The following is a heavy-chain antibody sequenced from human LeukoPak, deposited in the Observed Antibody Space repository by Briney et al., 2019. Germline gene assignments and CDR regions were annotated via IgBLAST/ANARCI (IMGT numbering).Heavy chain of an antibody. D-gene: IGHD5-24*01. V-gene: IGHV3-30-3*01. CDR3: ARAIEI. CDR1: GFTFSSYP. CDR2: MSFDGSNE. Sequence: GGSLRLSCAASGFTFSSYPMHWVRQAPGKGLEWVAVMSFDGSNEFYADSVKGRFTIFRDNFKNTLYLQMNSLRPDDTAVYYCARAIEIWGQGTLVTVSS. J-gene: IGHJ4*02.